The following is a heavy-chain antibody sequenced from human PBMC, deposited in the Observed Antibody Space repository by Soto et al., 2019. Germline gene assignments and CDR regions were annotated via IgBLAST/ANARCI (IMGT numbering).Heavy chain of an antibody. J-gene: IGHJ6*02. CDR2: ISTSGGST. CDR3: SLSDRYYGMDV. Sequence: PGGSLRLSCAASGFTFSSYAMSWVRQAPGKGLEWVSSISTSGGSTYYADSVKGRFIISRDNSNNTLYLQMNSLRAEDTAVYYCSLSDRYYGMDVWGLGTTVTVSS. V-gene: IGHV3-23*01. CDR1: GFTFSSYA.